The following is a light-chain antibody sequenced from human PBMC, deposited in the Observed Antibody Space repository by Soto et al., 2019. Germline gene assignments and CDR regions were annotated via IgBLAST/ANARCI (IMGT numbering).Light chain of an antibody. V-gene: IGKV1-39*01. Sequence: DIQMTQARSSLSASVGDRVTITWRASQTISRNLNWYQQKPGKAPKLLIYAASSLQSGVPSTFSGSGSGTDFTLTISSLQPEDFATYYCQQSYSTPITFGPGTKVDIK. CDR2: AAS. CDR3: QQSYSTPIT. CDR1: QTISRN. J-gene: IGKJ3*01.